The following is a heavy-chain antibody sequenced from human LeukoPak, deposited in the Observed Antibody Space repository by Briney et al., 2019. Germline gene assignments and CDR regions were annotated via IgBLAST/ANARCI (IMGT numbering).Heavy chain of an antibody. J-gene: IGHJ3*02. Sequence: GGSLRLSWAASGFTFSIYWMHWVRQVPGKGLVWVSRINSDGSSTSYADSVKGRFTISRDNAKNTLYVQMNSLRAEDTAVYYCSTGSGHAFDIWGRGTMVTVSS. CDR3: STGSGHAFDI. D-gene: IGHD3-10*01. CDR1: GFTFSIYW. CDR2: INSDGSST. V-gene: IGHV3-74*01.